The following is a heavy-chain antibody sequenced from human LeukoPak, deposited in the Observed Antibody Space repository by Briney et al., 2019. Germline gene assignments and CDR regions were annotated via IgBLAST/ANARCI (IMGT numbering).Heavy chain of an antibody. J-gene: IGHJ4*02. D-gene: IGHD6-6*01. CDR1: GYTFTGYY. CDR3: ARLNEYSTSSGGIEDY. Sequence: ASVKVSCKASGYTFTGYYMHRVRQAPGQGLEWMGWIDPNSGSTNYARNFQGRVTMTRDTSISTAYMELSRLRSDDTAVYYCARLNEYSTSSGGIEDYWGQGTLVTVSS. V-gene: IGHV1-2*02. CDR2: IDPNSGST.